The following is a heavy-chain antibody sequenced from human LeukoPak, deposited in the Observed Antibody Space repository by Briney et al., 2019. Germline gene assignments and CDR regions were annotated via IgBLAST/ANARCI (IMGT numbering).Heavy chain of an antibody. CDR3: SGVYYDSRVY. J-gene: IGHJ4*02. D-gene: IGHD3-22*01. Sequence: PGGSLRLSCSASGFTFSSYPMHWVRQAPGKGLEYVSVISSNGGSTYYAESVKGRFTASRDNSKNTLYLQMSSLRAEDTAVYFCSGVYYDSRVYWGQGTLVTVSS. CDR2: ISSNGGST. CDR1: GFTFSSYP. V-gene: IGHV3-64D*06.